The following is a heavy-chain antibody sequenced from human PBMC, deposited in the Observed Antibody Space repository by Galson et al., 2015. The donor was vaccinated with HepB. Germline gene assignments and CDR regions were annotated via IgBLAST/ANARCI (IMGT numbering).Heavy chain of an antibody. D-gene: IGHD3-10*01. V-gene: IGHV4-59*01. CDR1: GGSISSSY. Sequence: LSLTCTVSGGSISSSYWSWIRQPPGKGLEWIGYIYYSGSTNYNPSLKSRVTISVDTSKNQFSLKLSSVTAADTAVYYCARDFPGIGGDAFDIWGQGTMVTVSS. CDR2: IYYSGST. CDR3: ARDFPGIGGDAFDI. J-gene: IGHJ3*02.